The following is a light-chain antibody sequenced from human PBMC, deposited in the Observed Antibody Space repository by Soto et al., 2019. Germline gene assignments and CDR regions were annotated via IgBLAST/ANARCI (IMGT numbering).Light chain of an antibody. V-gene: IGKV3-20*01. J-gene: IGKJ1*01. Sequence: EIVLTQSPGTLPLSPGERATLSCRASLSVASNYVAWYQQKPGQAPGLLIYAASGRATGIPDRFSGSGSGTDFTLTISRLEPEDFAVYYCQQYGSAPWTFGQGTKVEIK. CDR1: LSVASNY. CDR2: AAS. CDR3: QQYGSAPWT.